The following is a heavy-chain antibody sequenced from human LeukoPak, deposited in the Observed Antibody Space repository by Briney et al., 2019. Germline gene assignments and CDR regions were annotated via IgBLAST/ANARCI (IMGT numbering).Heavy chain of an antibody. D-gene: IGHD5-24*01. CDR3: ARRRDYFDS. Sequence: GGSLRLSCTASAFTFSDYYMTWIRQAPGKGLEWISYISTTGSSGTTIYYADSMKGRFTISRDSANNSLYLQMDNLRAEDTAVYYCARRRDYFDSWGQGTLVTVSS. CDR1: AFTFSDYY. J-gene: IGHJ4*02. CDR2: ISTTGSSGTTI. V-gene: IGHV3-11*01.